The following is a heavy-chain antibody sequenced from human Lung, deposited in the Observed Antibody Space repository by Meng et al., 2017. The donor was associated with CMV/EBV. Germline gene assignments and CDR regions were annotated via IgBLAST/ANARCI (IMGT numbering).Heavy chain of an antibody. CDR2: IYYTGST. V-gene: IGHV4-39*07. CDR1: GGSISSSNYF. D-gene: IGHD3-10*01. Sequence: SETLSLTCTVSGGSISSSNYFWGWIRQPPGKGLEWIGIIYYTGSTYYNPSLESRVTISVDTSKNQFSLRLTSVTAADTAVYFCAGLWFEYEDPVYYFDYWGQGTLVTVSS. CDR3: AGLWFEYEDPVYYFDY. J-gene: IGHJ4*02.